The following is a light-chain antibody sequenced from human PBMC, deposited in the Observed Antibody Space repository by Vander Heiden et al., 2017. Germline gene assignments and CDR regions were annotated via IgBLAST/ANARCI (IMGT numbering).Light chain of an antibody. V-gene: IGKV1-33*01. CDR3: QQYDNLPLFT. J-gene: IGKJ3*01. CDR2: DAS. Sequence: DIQMTQSPSSLSASVGDRVTITCQASQDISNYLNWYQQKPGKAPKLLIYDASNLETGVPSRFSGSGSATDFTFTIGSLQTEDIATYYCQQYDNLPLFTFGPGTKVDIK. CDR1: QDISNY.